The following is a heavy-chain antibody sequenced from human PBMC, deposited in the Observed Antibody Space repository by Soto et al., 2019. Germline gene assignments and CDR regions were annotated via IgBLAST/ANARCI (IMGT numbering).Heavy chain of an antibody. D-gene: IGHD3-22*01. Sequence: SGGSLRLSCAVSGFTFSDYYMSWIRQAPGKGLEWVSYISISSSTIYYADSVKGRFTISRDNAKNSLYLQMNSLRDEDTAVYYCARDAYDYDDTSGYYRHWGQGTLVTVSS. CDR1: GFTFSDYY. V-gene: IGHV3-11*04. CDR2: ISISSSTI. J-gene: IGHJ4*02. CDR3: ARDAYDYDDTSGYYRH.